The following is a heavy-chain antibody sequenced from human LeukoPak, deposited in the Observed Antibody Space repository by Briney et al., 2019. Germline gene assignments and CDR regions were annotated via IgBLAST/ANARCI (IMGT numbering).Heavy chain of an antibody. CDR3: TTIWFGEGLHAFDI. D-gene: IGHD3-10*01. Sequence: PGGSLRLSCAASGFTFSSYGMSWVRQAAGTGLEWVSSITGSGGSTSYADSVKGRFTISRDNSKNTLYLQMNSLKTEDTAVYYCTTIWFGEGLHAFDIWGQGTMVTVSS. CDR1: GFTFSSYG. CDR2: ITGSGGST. J-gene: IGHJ3*02. V-gene: IGHV3-23*01.